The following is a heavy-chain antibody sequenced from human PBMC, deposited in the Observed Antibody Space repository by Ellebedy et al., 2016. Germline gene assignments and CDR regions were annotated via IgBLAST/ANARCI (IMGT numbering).Heavy chain of an antibody. V-gene: IGHV3-53*05. CDR3: ARPQYTSGTHGDYYYGMDV. CDR2: ISGSGGST. D-gene: IGHD3-10*01. J-gene: IGHJ6*02. Sequence: GESLKISCAASGFTVSSNYMSWVRQAPGKGLEWVSVISGSGGSTYYADSVKGRFTISRDNSKNTLYLQMTSLRVEDTAVYYCARPQYTSGTHGDYYYGMDVWGQGTTVTVSS. CDR1: GFTVSSNY.